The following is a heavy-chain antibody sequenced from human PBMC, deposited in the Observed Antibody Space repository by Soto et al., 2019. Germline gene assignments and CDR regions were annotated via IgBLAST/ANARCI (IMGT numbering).Heavy chain of an antibody. D-gene: IGHD5-12*01. J-gene: IGHJ4*02. CDR3: ARDLGEYSGYGAFDY. Sequence: PSETLSLTCPVSGGSISSYYWSWIRQPPGKGLEWIGYIYYSGSTNYNPSLKSRVTISVDTSKNQFSLKLSSVTAADTAVYYCARDLGEYSGYGAFDYWGQGTLVTVSS. V-gene: IGHV4-59*01. CDR1: GGSISSYY. CDR2: IYYSGST.